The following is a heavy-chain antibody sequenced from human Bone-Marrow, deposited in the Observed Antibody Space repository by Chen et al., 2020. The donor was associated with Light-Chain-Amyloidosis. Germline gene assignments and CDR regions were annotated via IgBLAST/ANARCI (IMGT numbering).Heavy chain of an antibody. D-gene: IGHD2-15*01. V-gene: IGHV3-23*01. CDR3: ARGSAATCSGARCYYFDY. Sequence: EVQLLESGGDLVQPGGSLRLSCAASGFTFNIYAMSWVRQAPGKGLGFVSTFSGGLSTTYYADSVKGRFTVARDNSNNTLYLQMSSLRAEDTAIYYCARGSAATCSGARCYYFDYWGQGTLVTVSS. CDR1: GFTFNIYA. J-gene: IGHJ4*02. CDR2: FSGGLSTT.